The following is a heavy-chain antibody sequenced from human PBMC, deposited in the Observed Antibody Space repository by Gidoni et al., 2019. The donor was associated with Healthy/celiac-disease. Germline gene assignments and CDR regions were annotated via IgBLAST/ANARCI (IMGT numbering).Heavy chain of an antibody. CDR1: GFTFSNFA. CDR2: ISASGGST. Sequence: EVQLLESGGGLVQPGGSLRLSCAAAGFTFSNFAMSWVRQAPGKGLEWVSTISASGGSTYHADSVKGRFTISRDNSKNTLYLQMNSLRAEDTAIYYCAKTYSGSPRACFDYWGQGTLVTVSS. V-gene: IGHV3-23*01. J-gene: IGHJ4*02. D-gene: IGHD1-26*01. CDR3: AKTYSGSPRACFDY.